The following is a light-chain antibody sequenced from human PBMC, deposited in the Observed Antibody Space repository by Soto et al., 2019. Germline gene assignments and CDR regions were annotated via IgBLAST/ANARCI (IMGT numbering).Light chain of an antibody. V-gene: IGLV2-23*02. CDR3: CSYTSSITFV. J-gene: IGLJ2*01. Sequence: QSVLTQPASVSGSPGQSITISCIGTSNDVGSYNLVSWYQQHPGRAPKLLIYETFKRPSGVSIRFSGSKSGNSASLTISGLQAEDEADYYCCSYTSSITFVFGGGTKVTVL. CDR1: SNDVGSYNL. CDR2: ETF.